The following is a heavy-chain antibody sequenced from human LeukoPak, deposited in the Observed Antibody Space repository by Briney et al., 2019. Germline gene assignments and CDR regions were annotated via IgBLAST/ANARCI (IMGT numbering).Heavy chain of an antibody. CDR3: ARDSIIVVVPAARHYYYYMDV. D-gene: IGHD2-2*01. CDR2: FDPEDGET. Sequence: ASVKVSCKVSGYTLTELSMHWVRQAPGKGLEWMGGFDPEDGETIYAQKFQGRVTMTEDTSTDTAYMELSSLRSEDTAVYYCARDSIIVVVPAARHYYYYMDVWGKGTTATVSS. V-gene: IGHV1-24*01. J-gene: IGHJ6*03. CDR1: GYTLTELS.